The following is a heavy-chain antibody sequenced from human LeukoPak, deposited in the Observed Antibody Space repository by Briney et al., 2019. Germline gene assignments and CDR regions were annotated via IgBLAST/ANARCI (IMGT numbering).Heavy chain of an antibody. CDR1: GGSISSYY. D-gene: IGHD5-18*01. V-gene: IGHV4-4*07. J-gene: IGHJ4*02. Sequence: AETLSLTCTVSGGSISSYYWRWVRQPAGKGLEGIGRIYTSGSTNYNPALTSRVTMSVDTSKNQFSLKLSSVTAADTAVYYCARGQKYTSGYTVTELGSRYFDYWGQGTLVTVSS. CDR2: IYTSGST. CDR3: ARGQKYTSGYTVTELGSRYFDY.